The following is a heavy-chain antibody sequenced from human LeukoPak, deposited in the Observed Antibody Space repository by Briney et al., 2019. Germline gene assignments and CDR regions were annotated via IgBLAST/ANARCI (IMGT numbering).Heavy chain of an antibody. D-gene: IGHD3-10*01. V-gene: IGHV4-39*01. Sequence: SETLSLTCTVSGGSISSNYWGWIRQTPGKGLEWIGTIYYSGTTYYNPSLESRATISEDTSKNQFSLTLRSVTAADTAVYYCARQISDYYYYYIDVWGKGTTLTVSS. CDR1: GGSISSNY. J-gene: IGHJ6*03. CDR2: IYYSGTT. CDR3: ARQISDYYYYYIDV.